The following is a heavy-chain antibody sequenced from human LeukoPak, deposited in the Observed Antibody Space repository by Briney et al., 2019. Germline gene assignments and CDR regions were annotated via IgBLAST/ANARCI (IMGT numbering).Heavy chain of an antibody. V-gene: IGHV3-30*02. CDR2: IRFDGSNK. CDR1: GFTFSSYG. CDR3: AKGEMDTAGGPLDAFDI. Sequence: GGPLRLSCAASGFTFSSYGMHGVRQAPGKGLEGVAFIRFDGSNKYYAYSVKGRFTISRDNSKNTLYLQMNSLRAEDTAVYYCAKGEMDTAGGPLDAFDIWGQGTMVTVSS. J-gene: IGHJ3*02. D-gene: IGHD5-18*01.